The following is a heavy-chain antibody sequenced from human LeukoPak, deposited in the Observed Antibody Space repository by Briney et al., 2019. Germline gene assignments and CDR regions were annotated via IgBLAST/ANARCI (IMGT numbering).Heavy chain of an antibody. D-gene: IGHD1-1*01. CDR2: ISSGGSIT. CDR1: GFIFSDHD. Sequence: PGGSLRLSCAASGFIFSDHDMSWVRLAPGKGLEWVSYISSGGSITHYGDSVKGRFTIPRDNAKNSVYTQMSSLRAEDKAVYYCAKDISTRVGTAHFDYWGTGTLVTASS. J-gene: IGHJ4*02. V-gene: IGHV3-11*04. CDR3: AKDISTRVGTAHFDY.